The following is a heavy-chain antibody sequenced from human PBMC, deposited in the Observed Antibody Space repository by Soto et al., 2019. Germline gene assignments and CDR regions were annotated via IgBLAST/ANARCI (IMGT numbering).Heavy chain of an antibody. Sequence: EVQLLESGGGLVQPGGSLRLSCAASGFTFSSYAMSWVRQAPGKGLEWVSSISSNGFSTYSADSVKGRFTISRDDSKNTLNLQMKSLRAEDTAIYYCAKDEGSGTYYSHFDSWGQGTLVTVSS. CDR2: ISSNGFST. J-gene: IGHJ4*02. D-gene: IGHD1-26*01. CDR1: GFTFSSYA. V-gene: IGHV3-23*01. CDR3: AKDEGSGTYYSHFDS.